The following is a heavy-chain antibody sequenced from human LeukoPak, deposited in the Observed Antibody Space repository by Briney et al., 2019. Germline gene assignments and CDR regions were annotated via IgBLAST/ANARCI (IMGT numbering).Heavy chain of an antibody. V-gene: IGHV3-48*03. J-gene: IGHJ6*02. D-gene: IGHD3-9*01. CDR2: IDTSGGDI. CDR1: GFIFSRDE. CDR3: ARASRLDYHYGMDV. Sequence: GSLRLSCAASGFIFSRDEMNWVRQAPGKGLEWVSYIDTSGGDIYYADSVKGRFTISRDNAKNSVYLQMYSLRVEDTAVYYCARASRLDYHYGMDVWGQGTTVTVSS.